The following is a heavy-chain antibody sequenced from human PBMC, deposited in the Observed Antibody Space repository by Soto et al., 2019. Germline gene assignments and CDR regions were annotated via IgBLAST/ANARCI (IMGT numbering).Heavy chain of an antibody. J-gene: IGHJ4*02. D-gene: IGHD2-21*01. CDR2: IHASVSA. CDR1: GNSFTSRNW. Sequence: QVQLQESGPGLVKPSGTLSLTCVVSGNSFTSRNWWRWVRQPPGSGLEFIGEIHASVSANYNPSLKSRVTMSLDKSKNKFYLIMTSATAADTALYYCARYSALSGTYYFNYWGQGTLVAVSS. V-gene: IGHV4-4*02. CDR3: ARYSALSGTYYFNY.